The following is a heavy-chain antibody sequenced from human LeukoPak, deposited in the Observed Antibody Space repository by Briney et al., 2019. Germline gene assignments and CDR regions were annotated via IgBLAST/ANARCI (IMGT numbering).Heavy chain of an antibody. Sequence: SETLSLTCTVSGGSISSDYWSWIRQPPGKGLEWIGNIYYSGSTYYNPSLKSRVTISVDTSKNQFSLSLSSVTAADTAVYYCARLNYYGSGRTSVDYWGQGTLVTVSS. CDR3: ARLNYYGSGRTSVDY. CDR2: IYYSGST. J-gene: IGHJ4*02. CDR1: GGSISSDY. V-gene: IGHV4-59*04. D-gene: IGHD3-10*01.